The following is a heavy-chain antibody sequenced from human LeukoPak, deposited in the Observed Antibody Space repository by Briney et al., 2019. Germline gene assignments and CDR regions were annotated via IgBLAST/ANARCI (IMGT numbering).Heavy chain of an antibody. D-gene: IGHD3-10*01. CDR3: AKDARGDYYYYMDV. J-gene: IGHJ6*03. CDR1: GLTFWSYG. Sequence: GGSLRLSCVASGLTFWSYGMHWVRQAPGKGLEYVSAINSNGNITYYANSVKGRFTMSRDNSKNTLYLQMGSLRDDDMAVYYCAKDARGDYYYYMDVWGKGTTVTVSS. V-gene: IGHV3-64*01. CDR2: INSNGNIT.